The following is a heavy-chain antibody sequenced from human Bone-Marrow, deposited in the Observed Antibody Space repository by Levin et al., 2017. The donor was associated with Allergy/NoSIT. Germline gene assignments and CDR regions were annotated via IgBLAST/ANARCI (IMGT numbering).Heavy chain of an antibody. CDR3: AAEAAMVRGVMGATYQYDSCMDV. D-gene: IGHD3-10*01. V-gene: IGHV1-58*02. J-gene: IGHJ6*02. CDR2: IVVGSGNT. CDR1: GFTFTSSA. Sequence: KISCKASGFTFTSSAMQWVRQARGQRLEWIGWIVVGSGNTNYAQKFQERVTITRDMSTSTAYMELSSLRSEDTAVYYCAAEAAMVRGVMGATYQYDSCMDVSLQGTTVTVSS.